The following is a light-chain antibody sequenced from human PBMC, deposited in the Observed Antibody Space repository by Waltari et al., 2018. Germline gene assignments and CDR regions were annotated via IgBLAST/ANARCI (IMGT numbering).Light chain of an antibody. J-gene: IGLJ3*02. V-gene: IGLV3-10*01. CDR3: YSTDSSSFPL. CDR1: ALPTKY. Sequence: SHELTQPPSVSVSPGQTARITCSGDALPTKYFYWYQQKSGHAPVMLISEDNKRPAGVSERFSGSSAGTLATLTVSGAVVEDEGDYYCYSTDSSSFPLFGGGTRLTVL. CDR2: EDN.